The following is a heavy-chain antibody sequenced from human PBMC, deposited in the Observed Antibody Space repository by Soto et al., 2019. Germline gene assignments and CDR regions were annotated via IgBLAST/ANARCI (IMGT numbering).Heavy chain of an antibody. CDR2: IRSKANSYAT. J-gene: IGHJ6*02. Sequence: EVQLVESGGGLVQPGGSLKLSCAASGFTFSGSGMHWVRQASGKGLEWVGRIRSKANSYATAYAESVEGRFTISRDDSRNTAYPQMNSLKTEDTAVYYCSLKGGRYYYGMDVWGQGTTVTVSS. V-gene: IGHV3-73*02. CDR1: GFTFSGSG. CDR3: SLKGGRYYYGMDV.